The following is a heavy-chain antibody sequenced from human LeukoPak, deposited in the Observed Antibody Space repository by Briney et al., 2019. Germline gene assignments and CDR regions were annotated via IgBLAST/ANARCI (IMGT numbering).Heavy chain of an antibody. J-gene: IGHJ4*02. Sequence: GGSLRLSCAASGFTFSSHAMSWVRQAPGKGLEWVSAISGSGLTTYYANSVKGRFTISRDNSKNTLYLQMYSLRAEDTAVYYCVVSGSGSYYRFDYWGQGTLVTV. CDR2: ISGSGLTT. V-gene: IGHV3-23*01. CDR1: GFTFSSHA. CDR3: VVSGSGSYYRFDY. D-gene: IGHD3-10*01.